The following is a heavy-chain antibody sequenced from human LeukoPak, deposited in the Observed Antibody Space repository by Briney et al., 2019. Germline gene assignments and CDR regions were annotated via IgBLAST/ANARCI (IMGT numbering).Heavy chain of an antibody. CDR3: ARSIAARPTVWFDP. CDR1: GGSISSYY. J-gene: IGHJ5*02. CDR2: IYTSGST. Sequence: PSETLSLTCTVSGGSISSYYWSWIRQPAGKGLEWIGRIYTSGSTNYNPSLKSRVTISVDTSKNQFSLKLSSVTAADTAVYYCARSIAARPTVWFDPWGQGTLVTVSS. D-gene: IGHD6-6*01. V-gene: IGHV4-4*07.